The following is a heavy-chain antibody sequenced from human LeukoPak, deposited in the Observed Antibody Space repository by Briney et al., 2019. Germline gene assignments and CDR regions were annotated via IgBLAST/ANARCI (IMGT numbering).Heavy chain of an antibody. D-gene: IGHD1-26*01. CDR2: INTSGNS. CDR1: GGSISGDY. CDR3: ARGWGYMDV. J-gene: IGHJ6*03. Sequence: PSETLSLTCTVSGGSISGDYWSWIRQPAGKGLERIGRINTSGNSNYNPSLKSRVTMSVDTSKNQFSLKLSSVTAADTAVYYCARGWGYMDVWGKGTTVTVSS. V-gene: IGHV4-4*07.